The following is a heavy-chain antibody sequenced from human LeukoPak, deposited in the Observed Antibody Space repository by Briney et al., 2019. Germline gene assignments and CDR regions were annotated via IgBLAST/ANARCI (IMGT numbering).Heavy chain of an antibody. D-gene: IGHD3-10*01. CDR2: ISTRSDYI. Sequence: GGSLRLSCAASGFTFSSYSMDWVRQAPGKGLEWVSSISTRSDYIYYADSVKGRFTISRDNAKNTLYLQMNSLRAEDTAVYYCARITMVRGGKGLDYWGQGTLVTVSS. CDR3: ARITMVRGGKGLDY. J-gene: IGHJ4*02. CDR1: GFTFSSYS. V-gene: IGHV3-21*01.